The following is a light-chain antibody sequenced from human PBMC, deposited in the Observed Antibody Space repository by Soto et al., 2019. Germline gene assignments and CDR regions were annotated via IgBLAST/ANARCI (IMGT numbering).Light chain of an antibody. CDR1: QDISTY. V-gene: IGKV1-39*01. J-gene: IGKJ1*01. Sequence: DIQMTQSPSSLSPSVGDRVTITCRASQDISTYLNWYQQKPGKAPKLLIYAASSLQSGVPSRFSGSGSETDFTLTISSLQPEDFATYSCQQNYSTTWTFGQGIKVEIK. CDR2: AAS. CDR3: QQNYSTTWT.